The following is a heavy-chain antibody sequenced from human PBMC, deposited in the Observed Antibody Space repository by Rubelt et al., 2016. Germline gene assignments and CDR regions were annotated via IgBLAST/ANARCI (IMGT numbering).Heavy chain of an antibody. CDR3: ARGPVWSGTSSHYACDY. J-gene: IGHJ4*02. Sequence: QVQLRQWGAGLLKPSETLSLTCAVYDGSFSAYYWSWVRQPPGKGLEWIGEIYRSGRTNYNPSLKSRVTISVDNSKTQFSLMISAVTATGTAVEYWARGPVWSGTSSHYACDYWGQGTLVTVSS. CDR2: IYRSGRT. CDR1: DGSFSAYY. V-gene: IGHV4-34*02. D-gene: IGHD3-3*01.